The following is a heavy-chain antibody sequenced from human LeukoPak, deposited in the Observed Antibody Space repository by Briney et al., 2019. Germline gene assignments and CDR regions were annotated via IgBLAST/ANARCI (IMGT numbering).Heavy chain of an antibody. CDR1: GGSFSGYY. CDR3: ARGRARLTNYYDSSGGYYFDY. Sequence: SETLSLTCAVYGGSFSGYYWSWIRQPPGKGLEWIGEINHSGSTNYNPSLKSRVTISVDTSKNQFSLKLSSVTAADTAVYYCARGRARLTNYYDSSGGYYFDYWGQGTLVTVSS. V-gene: IGHV4-34*01. J-gene: IGHJ4*02. D-gene: IGHD3-22*01. CDR2: INHSGST.